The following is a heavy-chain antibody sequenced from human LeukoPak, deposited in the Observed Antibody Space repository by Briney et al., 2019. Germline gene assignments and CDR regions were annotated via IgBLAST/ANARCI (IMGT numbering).Heavy chain of an antibody. J-gene: IGHJ4*02. D-gene: IGHD6-6*01. V-gene: IGHV3-48*03. CDR3: ARVLGYGSSYVDY. Sequence: GGSLRLSCAASGFTFSSYEMNWVRQAPGKGLEWVSYISSNDGTVYYADSVKGRFTISRDNSKNSLFLQMYSLRAEDTAFYYCARVLGYGSSYVDYWGQGTLVTVSS. CDR2: ISSNDGTV. CDR1: GFTFSSYE.